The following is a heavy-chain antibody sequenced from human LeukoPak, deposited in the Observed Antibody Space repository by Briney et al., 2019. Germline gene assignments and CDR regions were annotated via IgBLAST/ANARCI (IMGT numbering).Heavy chain of an antibody. CDR3: ARGGKTGYY. CDR2: INHSGST. CDR1: GGSFSGYY. Sequence: PSETLSLTCAVYGGSFSGYYWSWIRQPPGKGLEWIGEINHSGSTNYNPPLKSRVTISVDTSKNQFSLKLSSVTAADTAVYYCARGGKTGYYWGQGTLVTVSS. J-gene: IGHJ4*02. D-gene: IGHD4-23*01. V-gene: IGHV4-34*01.